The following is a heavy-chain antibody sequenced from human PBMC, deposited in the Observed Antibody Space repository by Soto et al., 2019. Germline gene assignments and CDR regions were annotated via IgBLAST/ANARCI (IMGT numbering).Heavy chain of an antibody. CDR2: IEGDGGDK. CDR3: VRGLYAGSPHFFF. V-gene: IGHV3-7*05. D-gene: IGHD1-26*01. Sequence: VGSLRLSCAASEFTFSTYWMTWVRQAPGKGLEWVANIEGDGGDKNYVDSVKGRFIVSRDNAKRSLYLQMNSLRVEDTAVYYCVRGLYAGSPHFFFWGQGTLVTGSS. J-gene: IGHJ4*02. CDR1: EFTFSTYW.